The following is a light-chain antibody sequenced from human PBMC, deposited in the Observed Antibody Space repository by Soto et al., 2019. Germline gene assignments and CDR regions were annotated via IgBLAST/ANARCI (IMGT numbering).Light chain of an antibody. CDR2: ENS. V-gene: IGLV1-51*02. CDR3: GTWDSSLSAGV. CDR1: NSNIGNNY. J-gene: IGLJ3*02. Sequence: QSVLTQPPSVSAAPGQTVTISCSGSNSNIGNNYVSWYQQVPGTAPKLVIYENSNRPSGIPDRFSGSKSGTSATLGITGLQTGDEADYYCGTWDSSLSAGVFGGGTKLTVL.